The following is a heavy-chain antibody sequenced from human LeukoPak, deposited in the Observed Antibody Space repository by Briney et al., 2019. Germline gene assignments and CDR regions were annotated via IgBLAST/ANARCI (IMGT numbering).Heavy chain of an antibody. J-gene: IGHJ4*02. Sequence: PGGSLRLSCEASGFDIRDYYMSWVRQAPGKGLEWVGDIRHHGSNVYNVDLVRGRFTISRDIGKNSLFLQMNSLKDEDTAVYYCARDGSGTDFSLDHWGQGTLVSVSS. CDR3: ARDGSGTDFSLDH. CDR2: IRHHGSNV. V-gene: IGHV3-7*04. CDR1: GFDIRDYY. D-gene: IGHD3-10*01.